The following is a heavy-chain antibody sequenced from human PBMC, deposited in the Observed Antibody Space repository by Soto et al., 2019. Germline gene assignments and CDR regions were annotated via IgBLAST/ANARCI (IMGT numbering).Heavy chain of an antibody. CDR3: ARGLFGVVITTPVDH. V-gene: IGHV1-18*01. CDR1: GYTFTSYG. J-gene: IGHJ4*02. D-gene: IGHD3-3*01. Sequence: QVQLVQSGADVKKTGASVKVSCKASGYTFTSYGISWVRQAPGQGLEWMGWISGYNAKTNYAQNFQARVTMTTDTSTNTAYMELTSLRSDDTAVYYCARGLFGVVITTPVDHWGQGTLVTVSS. CDR2: ISGYNAKT.